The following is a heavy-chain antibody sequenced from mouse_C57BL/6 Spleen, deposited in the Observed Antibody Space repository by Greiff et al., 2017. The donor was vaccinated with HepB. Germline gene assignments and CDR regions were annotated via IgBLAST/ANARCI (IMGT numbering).Heavy chain of an antibody. V-gene: IGHV3-6*01. Sequence: EVQVVESGPGLVKPSQSLSLTCSVTGYSITSGYYWNWIRQFPGNKLEWMGYISYDGSNNYNPSLKNRISITRDTSKNQFFLKLNSVTTEDTATYYCARVSLITTAMDYWGQGTSVTVSS. CDR2: ISYDGSN. CDR1: GYSITSGYY. CDR3: ARVSLITTAMDY. J-gene: IGHJ4*01. D-gene: IGHD1-1*01.